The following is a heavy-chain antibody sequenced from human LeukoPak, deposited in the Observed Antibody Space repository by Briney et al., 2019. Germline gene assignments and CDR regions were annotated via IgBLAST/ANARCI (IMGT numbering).Heavy chain of an antibody. J-gene: IGHJ4*02. CDR1: GYSFAKYW. CDR3: ARYLHAIGATLTDN. D-gene: IGHD1-26*01. CDR2: IYPGDSDT. Sequence: GESLKISCKGPGYSFAKYWIGWVRQMPGKGLEWMGIIYPGDSDTRYSPSFQGQVTISADKSISTAYLQWSSLKASDTGMYFCARYLHAIGATLTDNWGQGTLVTVSS. V-gene: IGHV5-51*01.